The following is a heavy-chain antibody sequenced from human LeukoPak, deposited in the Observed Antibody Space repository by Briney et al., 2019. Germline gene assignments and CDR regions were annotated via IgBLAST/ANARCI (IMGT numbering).Heavy chain of an antibody. D-gene: IGHD3-3*01. CDR2: IYYSGST. J-gene: IGHJ4*02. CDR3: ARHPDGFGVDH. CDR1: GGSISSYY. Sequence: SETLSPTCTVSGGSISSYYWSWIRQPPGKGLEWIGYIYYSGSTNYNPSLKSRVTISVDTSKNQFSLKLSSVTAADTAVYYCARHPDGFGVDHWGQGTLVTVSS. V-gene: IGHV4-59*08.